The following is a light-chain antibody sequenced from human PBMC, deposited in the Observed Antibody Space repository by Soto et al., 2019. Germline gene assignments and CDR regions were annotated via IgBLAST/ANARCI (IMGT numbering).Light chain of an antibody. Sequence: QSALTQPRSVSGSPGQSVTISCTGTSSDVGAYNYVSWYQQHPGKAPKLMIYDVSKRPSGVPDHFSGSKSGNTASLTISGLQAADEADYYCCSYAGSYTWVFGGGTKLTVL. CDR2: DVS. J-gene: IGLJ2*01. V-gene: IGLV2-11*01. CDR1: SSDVGAYNY. CDR3: CSYAGSYTWV.